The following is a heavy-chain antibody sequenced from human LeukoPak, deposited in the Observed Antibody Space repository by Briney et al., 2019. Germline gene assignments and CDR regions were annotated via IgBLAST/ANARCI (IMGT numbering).Heavy chain of an antibody. J-gene: IGHJ4*02. V-gene: IGHV3-21*01. Sequence: GGSLRLSCAASGFTFSSFSMNWVRQAPGKGLEWVSSITSGNYMYYADSVKGRFTISRDNAKNSLYLQMNSLRAEDTAVYYCAREVEGYSSSSEVYWGQGTLVTVSS. CDR3: AREVEGYSSSSEVY. CDR1: GFTFSSFS. D-gene: IGHD6-6*01. CDR2: ITSGNYM.